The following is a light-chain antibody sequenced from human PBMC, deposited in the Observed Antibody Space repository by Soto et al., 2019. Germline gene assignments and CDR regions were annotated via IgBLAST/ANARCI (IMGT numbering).Light chain of an antibody. V-gene: IGKV1-9*01. CDR2: ATS. J-gene: IGKJ3*01. CDR1: QGISSY. Sequence: IQLTQSPSSLSASVGDRVTITCRASQGISSYLAWYQQKPGKAPRLLIYATSTLQSGVPSRFSGSGSGTEFTLTISSLQPEDFATYYCQQLSSYPLTFGPGTKVDVK. CDR3: QQLSSYPLT.